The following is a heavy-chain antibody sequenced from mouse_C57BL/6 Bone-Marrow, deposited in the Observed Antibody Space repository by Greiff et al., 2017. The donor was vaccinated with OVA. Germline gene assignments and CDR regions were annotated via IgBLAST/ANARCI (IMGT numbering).Heavy chain of an antibody. D-gene: IGHD1-1*01. Sequence: EVNVVESGGGLVKPGGSLKLSCAASGFTFSSYAMSWVRQTPEKRLEWVATISDGGSYTYYPDNVKGRFTISRDNAKNNLYLQMSHLKSEDTAMYYCARDGVVARDYWGQGTTLTVSS. CDR2: ISDGGSYT. CDR3: ARDGVVARDY. J-gene: IGHJ2*01. V-gene: IGHV5-4*01. CDR1: GFTFSSYA.